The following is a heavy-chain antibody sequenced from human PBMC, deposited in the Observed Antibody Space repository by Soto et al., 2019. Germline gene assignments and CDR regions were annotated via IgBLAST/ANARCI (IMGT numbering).Heavy chain of an antibody. CDR1: GFTFSSYA. D-gene: IGHD2-15*01. V-gene: IGHV3-23*01. J-gene: IGHJ6*03. CDR3: AKLGGRHPYYYYYMDV. CDR2: ISGSGGST. Sequence: GGSLRLSCAASGFTFSSYAMSWVRQAPGKGLEWVSAISGSGGSTYYADSVKGRFTISRDNSKNTLYLQMNSLRAEDTAVYYCAKLGGRHPYYYYYMDVWGKGTTVTVSS.